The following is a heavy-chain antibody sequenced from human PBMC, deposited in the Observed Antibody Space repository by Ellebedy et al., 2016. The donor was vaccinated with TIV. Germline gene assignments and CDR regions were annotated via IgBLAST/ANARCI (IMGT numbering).Heavy chain of an antibody. D-gene: IGHD1-1*01. CDR3: ARGASTRGDY. CDR2: ITESGGNT. Sequence: PGGSLRLSCAASGLTFSSHAMSWVRQAPGKGLEWVSSITESGGNTYYADSVKGRFTNSRDNAKNTLYLQMNSLRAEDTAVYYCARGASTRGDYWGQGTLVTVSS. J-gene: IGHJ4*02. CDR1: GLTFSSHA. V-gene: IGHV3-23*01.